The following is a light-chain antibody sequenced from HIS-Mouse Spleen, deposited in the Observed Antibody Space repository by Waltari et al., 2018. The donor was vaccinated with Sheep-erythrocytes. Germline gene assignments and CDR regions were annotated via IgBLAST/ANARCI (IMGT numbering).Light chain of an antibody. CDR3: CSYAGSYNHV. Sequence: SYELTQPPSVSVSPGQTASITCPGDKLGDKYACWYQQKPGQSPVLVIYQDSKRPSGIPDRFSGSKSGNTASLTISGLQAEDEADYYCCSYAGSYNHVFATGTKVTVL. J-gene: IGLJ1*01. CDR1: KLGDKY. V-gene: IGLV3-1*01. CDR2: QDS.